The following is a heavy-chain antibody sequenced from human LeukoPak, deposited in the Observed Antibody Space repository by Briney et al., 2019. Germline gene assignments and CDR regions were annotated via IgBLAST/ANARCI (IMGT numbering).Heavy chain of an antibody. CDR1: RFTFSDYS. V-gene: IGHV3-48*01. D-gene: IGHD3-3*01. CDR2: ISSSSSTI. CDR3: ARGSRTFWSGYYTLDY. J-gene: IGHJ4*02. Sequence: PGGSLRLSCAASRFTFSDYSMNWVRQAPGKGLEWVSYISSSSSTIYYADSVKGRFTISRDNAKNSLYLQMNSLRAEDTAVYYCARGSRTFWSGYYTLDYWGQGTLVTVSS.